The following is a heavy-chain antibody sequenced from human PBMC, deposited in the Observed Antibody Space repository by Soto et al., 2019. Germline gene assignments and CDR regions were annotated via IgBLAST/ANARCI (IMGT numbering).Heavy chain of an antibody. J-gene: IGHJ4*02. CDR2: IYYSGST. V-gene: IGHV4-59*01. Sequence: QVQLQESGPGLVKPSETLSLTCTVSGGSISSYYWSWIRQPPGKGLEWIGYIYYSGSTNYNPSLKRRGNISVDTSKNQFSLKLSSVTAAATAVYYCARARPLGGSGSYYVGPFDYWGQGTLVTVSS. CDR3: ARARPLGGSGSYYVGPFDY. CDR1: GGSISSYY. D-gene: IGHD3-10*01.